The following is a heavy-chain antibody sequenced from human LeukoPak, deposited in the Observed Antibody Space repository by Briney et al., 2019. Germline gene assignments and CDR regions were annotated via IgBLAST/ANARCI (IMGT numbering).Heavy chain of an antibody. Sequence: GGSLRLSCAASGFTFSSYWMHWVRQAPGKGLVWVSRINSDGSSTSYADSVKGRFTISRDNAKNTLYLRMNSLRAEDTAVYYCARAVGATDYFDYWGQGTLVTVSS. D-gene: IGHD1-26*01. CDR3: ARAVGATDYFDY. J-gene: IGHJ4*02. V-gene: IGHV3-74*01. CDR1: GFTFSSYW. CDR2: INSDGSST.